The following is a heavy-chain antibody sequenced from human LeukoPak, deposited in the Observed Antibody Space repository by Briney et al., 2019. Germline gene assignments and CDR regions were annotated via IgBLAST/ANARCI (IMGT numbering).Heavy chain of an antibody. D-gene: IGHD2-2*01. Sequence: PGGSLRLSCAASGFSFSSYGMHWVRQAPGKGLEWVAFIRYDGSDKFYADSVKGRFTISRDNSKNTLFLQMNSLRAEDTAVYYCARDWGGYCSSTSCYSHMDVWGKGTTVTVSS. CDR3: ARDWGGYCSSTSCYSHMDV. J-gene: IGHJ6*03. CDR1: GFSFSSYG. CDR2: IRYDGSDK. V-gene: IGHV3-30*02.